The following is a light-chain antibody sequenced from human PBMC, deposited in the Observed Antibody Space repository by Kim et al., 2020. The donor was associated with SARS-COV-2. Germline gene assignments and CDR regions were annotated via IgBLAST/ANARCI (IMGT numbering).Light chain of an antibody. CDR3: QQLHSYPLT. CDR2: AAS. V-gene: IGKV1-9*01. J-gene: IGKJ1*01. CDR1: QGISSD. Sequence: ASVGDRFTITCRASQGISSDLAWYQQKPGKAPNLLIYAASTLQSGVPSRFSGSGSGTDFTLTISSLQPEDFATYSCQQLHSYPLTFGHGTKVDI.